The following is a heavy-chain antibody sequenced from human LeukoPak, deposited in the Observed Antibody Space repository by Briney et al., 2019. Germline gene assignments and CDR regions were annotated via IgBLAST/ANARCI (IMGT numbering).Heavy chain of an antibody. CDR3: AKYYASNYYYGMDV. Sequence: GRSLRLSCAASGFTFSSYGMHWVRQAPGKGLEWVAVISLDGSNKYYADSVKGRFTISRDNSKNTLYLQMNSLRAEDTAVYYCAKYYASNYYYGMDVWGQGTTDTVSS. CDR2: ISLDGSNK. CDR1: GFTFSSYG. J-gene: IGHJ6*02. D-gene: IGHD3-10*01. V-gene: IGHV3-30*18.